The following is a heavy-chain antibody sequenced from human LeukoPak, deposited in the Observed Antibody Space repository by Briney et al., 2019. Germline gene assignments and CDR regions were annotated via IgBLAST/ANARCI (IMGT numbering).Heavy chain of an antibody. CDR2: MNPNSGNT. J-gene: IGHJ4*02. CDR1: GYTFTSYD. V-gene: IGHV1-8*03. Sequence: ASVKVSCKASGYTFTSYDINWVRQATGQGLEWMGWMNPNSGNTGYAQKFQGRVTITRNTSISTAYMELSSLRSEDTAVYYCARGLGIYDFWSGYPKYYFDYWGQGTLVTVSS. D-gene: IGHD3-3*01. CDR3: ARGLGIYDFWSGYPKYYFDY.